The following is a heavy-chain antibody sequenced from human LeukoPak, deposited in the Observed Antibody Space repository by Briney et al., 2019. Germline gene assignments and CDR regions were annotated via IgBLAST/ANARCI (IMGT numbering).Heavy chain of an antibody. D-gene: IGHD4-23*01. V-gene: IGHV5-51*01. CDR2: IYPGDSDI. CDR1: GYRFPIYW. J-gene: IGHJ4*02. CDR3: ARQFGGNSEFDY. Sequence: GESLKISCKGSGYRFPIYWIAWVRQMPGKGLEWMGIIYPGDSDIRYSPSFQGQVTISADKSISTAYLQWSSLKASGTAMYYCARQFGGNSEFDYWGQGTLVTVSS.